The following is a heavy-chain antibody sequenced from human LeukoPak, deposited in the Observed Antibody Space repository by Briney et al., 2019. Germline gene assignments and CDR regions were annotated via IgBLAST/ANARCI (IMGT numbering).Heavy chain of an antibody. J-gene: IGHJ4*02. CDR1: GGSISSGDYY. CDR2: IYYSGTT. Sequence: SETLSLTCTVSGGSISSGDYYWSWIRQHPGKGLEWIGHIYYSGTTYYNPPLKSRVTISVDTSKKQFSLKLSSVTAADTAVYYCARDLYYGSGAYYNGWDYWGQGTLVTVSS. V-gene: IGHV4-31*03. CDR3: ARDLYYGSGAYYNGWDY. D-gene: IGHD3-10*01.